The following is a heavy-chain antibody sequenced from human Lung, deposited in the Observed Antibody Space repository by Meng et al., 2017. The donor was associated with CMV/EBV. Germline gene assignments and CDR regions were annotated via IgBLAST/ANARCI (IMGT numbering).Heavy chain of an antibody. V-gene: IGHV4-4*02. CDR2: IHHSGST. CDR1: VGSIRTSTW. D-gene: IGHD6-19*01. Sequence: QFHPSVSCPGHAKTSATPSLTFSVSVGSIRTSTWWSWVTQPPWQGLECIGEIHHSGSTTYNPSLKRRVTRSVDKSKNQFSLKLSSVTAADTAVYYCASFPPPGKQWLVTDYWGQGTLVTVSS. J-gene: IGHJ4*02. CDR3: ASFPPPGKQWLVTDY.